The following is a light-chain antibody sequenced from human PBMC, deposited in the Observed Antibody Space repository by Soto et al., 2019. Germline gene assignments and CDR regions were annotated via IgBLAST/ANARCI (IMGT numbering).Light chain of an antibody. Sequence: AIQMTQSPSSLSASVGDRVTITCRASQGVSNDVGWYQQKPGKAPRLLIYAASTLQSGVPSRFSGSQSATDFTLTISSLQPEDFATYYCLPDFAYPLTFGGGTKVEIK. J-gene: IGKJ4*01. V-gene: IGKV1-6*01. CDR1: QGVSND. CDR3: LPDFAYPLT. CDR2: AAS.